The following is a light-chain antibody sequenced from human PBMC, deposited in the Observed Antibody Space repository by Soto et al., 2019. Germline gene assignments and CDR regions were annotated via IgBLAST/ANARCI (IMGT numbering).Light chain of an antibody. J-gene: IGLJ2*01. V-gene: IGLV1-40*01. CDR2: GNS. Sequence: QSVLTQPPSVSGAPGQRVTISCTGSSSNIGAGYDVHWYQQLPGTAPKLHIYGNSNRPSGVPDRFSGSKSGTSASLAITGLQAEDEADYYCQSYDSSLYVVFGGGTKVTVL. CDR3: QSYDSSLYVV. CDR1: SSNIGAGYD.